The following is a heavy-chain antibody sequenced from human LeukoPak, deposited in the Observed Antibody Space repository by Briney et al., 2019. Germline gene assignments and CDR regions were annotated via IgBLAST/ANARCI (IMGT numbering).Heavy chain of an antibody. V-gene: IGHV6-1*01. Sequence: PSQTLSPTCVISGDNISSNSAAWNWIRQSPSRGLEWLGRTYYRSKWHNDYVLSVKGRITINPDTSKNQFSLQLKSVTPEDTAVYYCARVRGSTYNWFDPWGQGTLVTVSS. J-gene: IGHJ5*02. CDR2: TYYRSKWHN. D-gene: IGHD3-10*01. CDR3: ARVRGSTYNWFDP. CDR1: GDNISSNSAA.